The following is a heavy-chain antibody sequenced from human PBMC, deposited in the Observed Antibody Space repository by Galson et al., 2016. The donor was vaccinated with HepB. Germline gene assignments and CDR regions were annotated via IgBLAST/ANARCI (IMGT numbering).Heavy chain of an antibody. V-gene: IGHV4-39*01. D-gene: IGHD6-13*01. CDR2: IYYNGSA. CDR1: GDSISTRSYY. Sequence: SETLSLTCTVSGDSISTRSYYWDWIRQSPGEGLDWIGTIYYNGSAYYNPSLKSRVTISLDTPKNQFSLKLTSVTAADTATYYCTRVTGIYNSNWFAEPGINDFWGQGTLVTVSS. J-gene: IGHJ4*02. CDR3: TRVTGIYNSNWFAEPGINDF.